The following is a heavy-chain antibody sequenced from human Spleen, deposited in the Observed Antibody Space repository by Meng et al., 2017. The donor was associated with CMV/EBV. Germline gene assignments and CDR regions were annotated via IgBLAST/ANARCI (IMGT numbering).Heavy chain of an antibody. V-gene: IGHV4-59*01. CDR3: ARSSSRKITIFGVVIDFSFDY. D-gene: IGHD3-3*01. CDR1: GGSISSYY. CDR2: IYYSGNT. J-gene: IGHJ4*02. Sequence: SETLSLTCTVSGGSISSYYWSWIRQPPGKGLEWIGYIYYSGNTNYNPSLKSRVTISVDTSKNQFSLKLSSVTAADTAVYYCARSSSRKITIFGVVIDFSFDYWGQGTLVTVSS.